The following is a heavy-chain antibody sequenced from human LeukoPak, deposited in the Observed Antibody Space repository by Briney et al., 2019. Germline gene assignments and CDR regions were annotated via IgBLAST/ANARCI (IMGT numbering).Heavy chain of an antibody. CDR3: AKDLDMVRGVDAFDI. V-gene: IGHV3-48*01. J-gene: IGHJ3*02. CDR1: GFTFTGHN. Sequence: AGGSLRLSCAASGFTFTGHNMNWVRQAPGKGLEWISFVSISSGTIYYADSVKGRFTISRDNSKNTLYLQMNSLRAEDTAVYYCAKDLDMVRGVDAFDIWGQGTMVTVSS. CDR2: VSISSGTI. D-gene: IGHD3-10*01.